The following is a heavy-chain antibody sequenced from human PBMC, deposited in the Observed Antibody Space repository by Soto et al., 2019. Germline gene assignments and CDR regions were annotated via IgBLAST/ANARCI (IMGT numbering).Heavy chain of an antibody. Sequence: GSLRLSCAASGFTFSNYGMNWVRQAPGKGLEWVAGVSARGGDTSYADSVEGRFTISRDNSKDTLYLQMNSLRAEDTAVYYCANSSSRALYYCMDVWGHGIPVTVSS. J-gene: IGHJ6*02. V-gene: IGHV3-23*01. CDR1: GFTFSNYG. D-gene: IGHD2-2*01. CDR3: ANSSSRALYYCMDV. CDR2: VSARGGDT.